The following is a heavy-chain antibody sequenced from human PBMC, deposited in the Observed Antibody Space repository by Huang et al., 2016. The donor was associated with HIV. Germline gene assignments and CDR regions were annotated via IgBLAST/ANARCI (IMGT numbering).Heavy chain of an antibody. CDR2: IFGSGGTT. D-gene: IGHD5-18*01. J-gene: IGHJ4*02. Sequence: EVQLLESGGGLVQPGGSLRLSCAASGVTLSNSGIDMSWVRQAPGKGLEWVSSIFGSGGTTYYADSVKGRFTISRDTSKNTLFLQMNSLRAEDTAVYYCAKGYPLNYFDYWGQGTLVTVSS. CDR1: GVTLSNSG. CDR3: AKGYPLNYFDY. V-gene: IGHV3-23*01.